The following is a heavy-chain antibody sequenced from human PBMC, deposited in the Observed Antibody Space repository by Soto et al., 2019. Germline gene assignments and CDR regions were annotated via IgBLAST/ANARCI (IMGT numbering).Heavy chain of an antibody. CDR3: ARGMGWQLVPYNYYYYYMDV. J-gene: IGHJ6*03. CDR1: GYTFTSYA. Sequence: ASVKVSCKASGYTFTSYAMHWVRQAPGQRLEWMGWINAGNGNTKYSQKFQGRVTITRDTSASTAYMELSSLRSEDTAVYYCARGMGWQLVPYNYYYYYMDVWGKGTTVTVSS. CDR2: INAGNGNT. D-gene: IGHD6-6*01. V-gene: IGHV1-3*01.